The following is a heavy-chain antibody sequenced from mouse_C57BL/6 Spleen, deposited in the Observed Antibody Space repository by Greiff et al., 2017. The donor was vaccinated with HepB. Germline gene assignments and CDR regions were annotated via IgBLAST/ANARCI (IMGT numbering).Heavy chain of an antibody. V-gene: IGHV1-4*01. Sequence: VQLQQSGADLARPGASVKMSCKASGYTFTSYTMHWVKQRPGQGLEWIGYINPSSGYTKYNQKFKDKASLTADKSSSTAYMQLSILTSEDSAVYYCARDGNYGYFDVWGTGTTVTVSS. CDR3: ARDGNYGYFDV. CDR1: GYTFTSYT. D-gene: IGHD2-1*01. J-gene: IGHJ1*03. CDR2: INPSSGYT.